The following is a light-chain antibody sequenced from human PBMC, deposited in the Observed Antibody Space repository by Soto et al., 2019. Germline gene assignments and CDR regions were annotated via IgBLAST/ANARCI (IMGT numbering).Light chain of an antibody. CDR3: QQYDNWPWGPFT. J-gene: IGKJ3*01. CDR1: QSVNRN. CDR2: GAS. V-gene: IGKV3-15*01. Sequence: EIVMTQSPAILSVSPGERVTLSCRASQSVNRNLAWYQQTPGQAPRLLIYGASSRATGTPDRFSGSASGTEFPLTITSLQSEDFAVYYCQQYDNWPWGPFTFGPGTRVDAK.